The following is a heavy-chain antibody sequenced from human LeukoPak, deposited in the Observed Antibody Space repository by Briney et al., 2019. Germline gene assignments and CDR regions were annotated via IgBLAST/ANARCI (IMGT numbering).Heavy chain of an antibody. D-gene: IGHD2-2*01. CDR1: GFTVSSNY. J-gene: IGHJ3*02. V-gene: IGHV3-53*01. Sequence: GGSLRLSCAASGFTVSSNYMSWVRQAPGKGLEWVSVIYSGGNTYYADSVKGRFTISRDNSKNTLYLQMNSLRAEDTAVYYCAKDIVVVPAAIDDAFDIWGQGTMVTVSS. CDR3: AKDIVVVPAAIDDAFDI. CDR2: IYSGGNT.